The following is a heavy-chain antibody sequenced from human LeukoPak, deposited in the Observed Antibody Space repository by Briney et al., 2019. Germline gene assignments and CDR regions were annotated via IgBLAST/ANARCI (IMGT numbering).Heavy chain of an antibody. J-gene: IGHJ4*02. D-gene: IGHD3-10*01. V-gene: IGHV3-30*02. Sequence: GGSLRLSCAASGFTFSSYGMHWVRQAPGKGLEWVAFIRYDGSNKYYADSVKGRFTISRDNSKNTLYLQMNSLRAEDTAVYYCAKEMARDAMVRGVPTYPHWGQGTLVTVSS. CDR3: AKEMARDAMVRGVPTYPH. CDR2: IRYDGSNK. CDR1: GFTFSSYG.